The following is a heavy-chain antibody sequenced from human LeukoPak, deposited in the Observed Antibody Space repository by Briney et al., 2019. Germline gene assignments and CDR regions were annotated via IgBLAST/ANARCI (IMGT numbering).Heavy chain of an antibody. J-gene: IGHJ4*02. CDR1: GGSISSYY. CDR3: ARDRGDDYNLYYFDY. V-gene: IGHV4-59*01. D-gene: IGHD5-24*01. Sequence: PSETLSLTCAVSGGSISSYYWSWIRQPPGKGLEWIGNIYYIGSTNYNPSLKSRVTISLDTSKNQFSLKLSSVTAADTAVYYCARDRGDDYNLYYFDYWGQGTLVTVPS. CDR2: IYYIGST.